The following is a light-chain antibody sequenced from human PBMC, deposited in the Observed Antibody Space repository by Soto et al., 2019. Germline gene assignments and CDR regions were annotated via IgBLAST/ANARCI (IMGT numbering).Light chain of an antibody. CDR2: GAS. V-gene: IGKV3-20*01. Sequence: EIVLTQSPGTLSLSPGERATLSCRASQSVSSSYLAWYQQKPGQAPRLLIYGASSRDTGIPDRFSGSGSGTDFTLTISRLAPDDFAVYYWQQYGSSPPYTFGQGTKLEIK. J-gene: IGKJ2*01. CDR1: QSVSSSY. CDR3: QQYGSSPPYT.